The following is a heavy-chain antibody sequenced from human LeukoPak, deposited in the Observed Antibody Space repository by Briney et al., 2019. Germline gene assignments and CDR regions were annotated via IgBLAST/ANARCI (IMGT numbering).Heavy chain of an antibody. CDR3: ARVSVVVPAATPVWSQFDY. Sequence: PSETLSLTCTVSGGSISSYYWSWIRQPPGKGLEWIGYIYYSGSTNYNPSLKSRVTISVDTSKNQFSLKLSSVTAADTAVYYCARVSVVVPAATPVWSQFDYWGQGTLVTVSS. CDR1: GGSISSYY. V-gene: IGHV4-59*01. J-gene: IGHJ4*02. D-gene: IGHD2-2*01. CDR2: IYYSGST.